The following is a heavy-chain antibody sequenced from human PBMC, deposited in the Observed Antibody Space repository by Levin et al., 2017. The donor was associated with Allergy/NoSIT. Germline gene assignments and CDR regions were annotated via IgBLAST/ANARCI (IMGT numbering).Heavy chain of an antibody. V-gene: IGHV4-30-2*01. CDR3: ASHVLGGRGYDY. D-gene: IGHD1-14*01. CDR2: IYNSGST. CDR1: GGSISNGDYS. J-gene: IGHJ4*02. Sequence: SQTLSLTCAVSGGSISNGDYSWSWIRQPPGQGLEWIAYIYNSGSTHYNPSLKSRVTISLDRSKNQFSLELSSVTAADTAVYYCASHVLGGRGYDYWGQGTLVTVSS.